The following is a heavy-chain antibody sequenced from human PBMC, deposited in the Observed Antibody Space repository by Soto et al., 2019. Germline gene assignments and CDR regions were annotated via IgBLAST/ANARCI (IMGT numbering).Heavy chain of an antibody. J-gene: IGHJ6*02. V-gene: IGHV3-23*01. CDR2: ISGSGGST. CDR1: GFTFSSYA. Sequence: PGGSLRLSCAASGFTFSSYAMSWVRQAPGKGLEWVSAISGSGGSTYYADSVKGRFTISRDNSKNTLYLQMNSLRAEDTALYYCAKDGSSYYYGMDVWGQGTTVTVSS. D-gene: IGHD6-6*01. CDR3: AKDGSSYYYGMDV.